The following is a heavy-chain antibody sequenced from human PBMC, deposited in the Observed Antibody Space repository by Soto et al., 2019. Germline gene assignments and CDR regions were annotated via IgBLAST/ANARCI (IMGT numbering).Heavy chain of an antibody. V-gene: IGHV6-1*01. CDR3: ARSELYCSGGSGLYDAFDI. Sequence: PSQTLSLTCAISGDSVSSNSAAWNWIRQSPSRGLEWLGRTYYRSKWYNDYAVSVKSRITINPDTSKNQFSLQLNSVTPEDTAVYYCARSELYCSGGSGLYDAFDIWGQGTMVTVSS. CDR2: TYYRSKWYN. J-gene: IGHJ3*02. D-gene: IGHD2-15*01. CDR1: GDSVSSNSAA.